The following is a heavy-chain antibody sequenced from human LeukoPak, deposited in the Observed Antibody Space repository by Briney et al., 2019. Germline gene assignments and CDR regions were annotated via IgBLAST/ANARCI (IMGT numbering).Heavy chain of an antibody. CDR3: AKRMLRGVGVGAFDY. Sequence: PGRSLRLSCAASGFPFDDYAMHWVRQAPGKGLEWVSGISWNSNSIAYADSVKGRFTISRDNAKNSLYLQMNSLRAEDTALYYCAKRMLRGVGVGAFDYWGQGTLVTVSS. CDR1: GFPFDDYA. J-gene: IGHJ4*02. D-gene: IGHD3-10*01. V-gene: IGHV3-9*01. CDR2: ISWNSNSI.